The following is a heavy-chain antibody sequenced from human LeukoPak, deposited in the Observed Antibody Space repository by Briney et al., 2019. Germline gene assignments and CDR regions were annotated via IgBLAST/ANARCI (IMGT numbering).Heavy chain of an antibody. CDR3: ARRASIVVPFWGAFEI. CDR2: ISGSTGST. CDR1: GFTFSNYA. J-gene: IGHJ3*02. Sequence: GGSLRLSCAASGFTFSNYAMNWVRQAPGKGLEWVSLISGSTGSTYYVDSVKGRFTISRDNSKNTVFLQMNSLRAEDTAVYYCARRASIVVPFWGAFEIWGQGTMVTVSS. D-gene: IGHD2-21*01. V-gene: IGHV3-23*01.